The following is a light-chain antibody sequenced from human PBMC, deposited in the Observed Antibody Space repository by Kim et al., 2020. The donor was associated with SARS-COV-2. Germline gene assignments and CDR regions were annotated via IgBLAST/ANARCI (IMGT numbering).Light chain of an antibody. CDR1: SLTTYY. CDR3: GSRDNSGDHPV. V-gene: IGLV3-19*01. Sequence: SSELTQDPAVSVALGQTVSITCHGDSLTTYYTSWFQRKPGQAPVLVIFGHNNRPSGISDRFSGSISGNTASLTITGAQAEDEGDYFCGSRDNSGDHPVFGGGTQLTVL. CDR2: GHN. J-gene: IGLJ3*02.